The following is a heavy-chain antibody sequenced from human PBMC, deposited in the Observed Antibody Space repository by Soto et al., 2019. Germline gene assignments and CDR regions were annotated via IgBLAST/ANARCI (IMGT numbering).Heavy chain of an antibody. V-gene: IGHV1-69*04. D-gene: IGHD3-10*01. CDR2: IIPILGIA. Sequence: GASVKVSWKASGGTFSSYAISWVRQAPGQGLEWMGRIIPILGIANYAQKFQGRVTITADKSTSTAYMELSSLRSEDTAVYYCARDRITMVRGVYHPYYYYGMDVWGQGTTVTVSS. CDR3: ARDRITMVRGVYHPYYYYGMDV. CDR1: GGTFSSYA. J-gene: IGHJ6*02.